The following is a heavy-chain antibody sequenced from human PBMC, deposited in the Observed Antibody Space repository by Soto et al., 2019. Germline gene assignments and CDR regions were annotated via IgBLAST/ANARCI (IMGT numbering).Heavy chain of an antibody. CDR3: AIGLGLHFDY. D-gene: IGHD2-8*02. V-gene: IGHV4-59*01. J-gene: IGHJ4*02. Sequence: KTSETLSLTCTVSGGSISSYYWSWIRQPPGKGLEWIGYIYYSGSTNYNPSLKSRVTISVDTSKNQFSLKLSSVTAADTAVYYCAIGLGLHFDYWGQGTLVTVSS. CDR1: GGSISSYY. CDR2: IYYSGST.